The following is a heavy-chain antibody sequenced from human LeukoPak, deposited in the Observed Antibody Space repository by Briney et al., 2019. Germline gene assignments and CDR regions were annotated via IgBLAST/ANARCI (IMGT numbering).Heavy chain of an antibody. CDR1: GFTFSSYA. J-gene: IGHJ5*02. CDR3: ARSPMVRGVIPWFDP. V-gene: IGHV3-23*01. CDR2: ISGSGGST. Sequence: GGSLRLSCAASGFTFSSYAMSWVRQAPGKGLEWVSAISGSGGSTYYADSVKGRFTISRDNSKNTLYLQMNSLRAEDTAVYYCARSPMVRGVIPWFDPWGQGTLVAVSS. D-gene: IGHD3-10*01.